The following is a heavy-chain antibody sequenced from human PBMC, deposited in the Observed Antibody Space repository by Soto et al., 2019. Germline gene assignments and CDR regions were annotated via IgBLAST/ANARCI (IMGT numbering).Heavy chain of an antibody. J-gene: IGHJ6*03. CDR1: GFTVSSNY. CDR3: ARRASYYYMDV. CDR2: IYSGGKT. Sequence: EVQLVESGGGLVQPGGSLRLSCAASGFTVSSNYMTWVRQAPGKGLEWVSVIYSGGKTYYTDSVKGRFTISRDDAKNTLFLQVNSLRAADTAVYYCARRASYYYMDVWGKGTTVTFSS. V-gene: IGHV3-66*01.